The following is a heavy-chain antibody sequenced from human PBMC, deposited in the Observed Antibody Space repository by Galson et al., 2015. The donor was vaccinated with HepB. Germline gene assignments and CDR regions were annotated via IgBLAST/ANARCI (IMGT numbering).Heavy chain of an antibody. D-gene: IGHD2-21*01. CDR2: MSGTGGTT. CDR1: GFTFSRYA. CDR3: AKVAVVVITIPYYFDY. J-gene: IGHJ4*02. V-gene: IGHV3-23*01. Sequence: SLRLSCATFGFTFSRYAMSWVRQAPGKGLEWVSGMSGTGGTTFYSDSVKGRFTISRDNSKNTLYLQMNSLRVEDTAVYYCAKVAVVVITIPYYFDYWGQGTTVTVSS.